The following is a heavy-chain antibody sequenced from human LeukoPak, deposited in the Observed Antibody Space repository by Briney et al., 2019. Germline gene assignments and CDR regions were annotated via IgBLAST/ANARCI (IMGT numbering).Heavy chain of an antibody. CDR3: SIDRDNRDWQRRFDS. Sequence: GGSLRLSCAASGFTFSSYWVNWYRQAPGKGLDWVGNINQDASEINYVDSVRGRFTISRDNAKNSLHLQMNSLRVEDTAVYYCSIDRDNRDWQRRFDSWGQEPWSPSPQ. V-gene: IGHV3-7*01. D-gene: IGHD2-21*02. J-gene: IGHJ4*01. CDR2: INQDASEI. CDR1: GFTFSSYW.